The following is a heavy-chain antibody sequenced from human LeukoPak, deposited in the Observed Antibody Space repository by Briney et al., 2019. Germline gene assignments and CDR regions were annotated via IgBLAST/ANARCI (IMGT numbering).Heavy chain of an antibody. CDR1: GYTFTSYD. J-gene: IGHJ6*02. CDR3: ARGEHYYYYYGMDV. D-gene: IGHD1/OR15-1a*01. V-gene: IGHV1-8*01. Sequence: GASVKVSCKASGYTFTSYDINWARQATGQGLEWMGWMNPNSGNTGYAQKFQGRVTMTRNTSISTAYMELSSLRSEDTAVYYCARGEHYYYYYGMDVWGQGTTVTVSS. CDR2: MNPNSGNT.